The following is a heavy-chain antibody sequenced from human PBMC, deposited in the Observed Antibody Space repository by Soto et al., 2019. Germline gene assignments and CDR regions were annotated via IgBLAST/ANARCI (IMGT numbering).Heavy chain of an antibody. D-gene: IGHD5-12*01. CDR3: ARERRCGYNLNVLDY. CDR2: IYHTGNA. J-gene: IGHJ4*02. CDR1: GGSISNSRFY. Sequence: PSETLSLTCSVSGGSISNSRFYWAWIRQPPGEGREWVGSIYHTGNANYNPSLKSRVTILVDTSKNQFSLKLSSVTAADTAVYYCARERRCGYNLNVLDYWGQGTLVPVSS. V-gene: IGHV4-39*07.